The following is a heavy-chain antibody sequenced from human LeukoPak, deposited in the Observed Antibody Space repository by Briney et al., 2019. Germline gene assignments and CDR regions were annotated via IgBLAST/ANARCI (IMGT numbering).Heavy chain of an antibody. Sequence: ASVKVSCKVSGYTLTELSMHLVRQAPGKGLEWMGGFDPEDGETIYAQKFQGRVTMTEDTSTDTAYMELSSLRSEDTAVYYCATGPRFVVVPAAILYWGQGTLVTVSS. CDR2: FDPEDGET. D-gene: IGHD2-2*01. V-gene: IGHV1-24*01. J-gene: IGHJ4*02. CDR1: GYTLTELS. CDR3: ATGPRFVVVPAAILY.